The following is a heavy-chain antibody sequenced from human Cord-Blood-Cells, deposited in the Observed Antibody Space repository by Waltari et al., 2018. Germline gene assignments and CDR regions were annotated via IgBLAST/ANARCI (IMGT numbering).Heavy chain of an antibody. V-gene: IGHV1-69*01. CDR2: IIPIFGTA. J-gene: IGHJ3*02. Sequence: QVQLVQSGAEVKKPGSSVKVSCTASGGTFSSYAISWVRQAPGQGLERLGGIIPIFGTANYAQKFQGRVTITADESTSTAYMELSSLRSEDTAVYYCARDDGTGGGAFDIWGQGTMVTVSS. CDR1: GGTFSSYA. CDR3: ARDDGTGGGAFDI. D-gene: IGHD7-27*01.